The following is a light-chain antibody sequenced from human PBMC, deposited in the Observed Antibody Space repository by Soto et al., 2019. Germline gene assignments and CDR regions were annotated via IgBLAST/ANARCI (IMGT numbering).Light chain of an antibody. V-gene: IGLV1-51*01. CDR1: SSYIGSDY. CDR3: GTWDSSLSVWV. J-gene: IGLJ3*02. CDR2: DNN. Sequence: QSVLTQPPSVSAAPGQKVTISCSGSSSYIGSDYVSWYQQLPGTAPKLLIYDNNKRPSGIPDRFSGSKSGTSATLGITGLQNGDEADYYCGTWDSSLSVWVFGGGTKLTVL.